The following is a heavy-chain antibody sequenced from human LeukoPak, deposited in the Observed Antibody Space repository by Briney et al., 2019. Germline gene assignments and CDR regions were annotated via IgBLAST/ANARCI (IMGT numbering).Heavy chain of an antibody. J-gene: IGHJ6*03. D-gene: IGHD2-2*01. CDR1: GFTFSSYS. V-gene: IGHV3-21*01. Sequence: GGSLRLSCAASGFTFSSYSMNWVRQAPGKGLEWVSSISSSSSYIYYADSVKGRFTISRDNAKNSLYLQMNSLRAEDTAVYYCARPTSPYCSSTSCRPTLYYYYYMDVWGKGTTVTVSS. CDR2: ISSSSSYI. CDR3: ARPTSPYCSSTSCRPTLYYYYYMDV.